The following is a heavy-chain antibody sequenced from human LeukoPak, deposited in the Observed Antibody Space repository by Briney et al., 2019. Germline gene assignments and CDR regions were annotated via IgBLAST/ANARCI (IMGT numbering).Heavy chain of an antibody. CDR2: IYYSGST. D-gene: IGHD5-18*01. Sequence: SETLSLTCTVSGGSISSSSYYWGWIRQPPGKGLEWIGSIYYSGSTYYNPSLKSRVTISVDTSNNHFSLKLSSVTAADTAVYYCARGRADTAMADFDYWSQGTLVTVSS. V-gene: IGHV4-39*02. CDR3: ARGRADTAMADFDY. J-gene: IGHJ4*02. CDR1: GGSISSSSYY.